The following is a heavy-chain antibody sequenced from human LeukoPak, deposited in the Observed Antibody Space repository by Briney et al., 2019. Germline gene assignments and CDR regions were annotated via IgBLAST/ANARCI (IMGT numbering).Heavy chain of an antibody. CDR1: GFTFDDYG. J-gene: IGHJ6*03. V-gene: IGHV3-20*04. D-gene: IGHD3-9*01. CDR2: INWNGGST. Sequence: GGSLRLSCAASGFTFDDYGMSWVRQAPGKGLEWVSGINWNGGSTGYADSVKGRFTISRDNAKNSLYLQMNSLRAEDTAVYYCARDPSGDILTGYYYYYYMDVWGKGTTVTVSS. CDR3: ARDPSGDILTGYYYYYYMDV.